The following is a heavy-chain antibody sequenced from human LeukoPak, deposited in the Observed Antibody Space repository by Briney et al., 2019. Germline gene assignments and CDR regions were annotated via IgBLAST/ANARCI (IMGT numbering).Heavy chain of an antibody. CDR3: ARPLSGSSSWHGDAFDI. CDR1: GGSISSSTYY. V-gene: IGHV4-39*01. J-gene: IGHJ3*02. CDR2: IYYSGST. D-gene: IGHD6-13*01. Sequence: SETLSLTRTVSGGSISSSTYYWGWIRQPPGKGLEWIGSIYYSGSTYYNASLKSRVTISADTSKNQFSLKLSSVTAADTAVYYCARPLSGSSSWHGDAFDIWGQGTMVTVSS.